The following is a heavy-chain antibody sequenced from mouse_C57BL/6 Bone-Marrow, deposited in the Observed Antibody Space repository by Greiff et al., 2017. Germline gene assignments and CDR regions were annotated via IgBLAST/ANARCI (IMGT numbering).Heavy chain of an antibody. Sequence: QVQLQQSGAELARPGASVKLSCKASGYTFTSYGISWVKQRTGQGLEWIGEIYPRSGNTYYNEKFKGKATLTADKSSSTEYMELRSLTSEDSAVXFCARHDYEGPWFAYWGQGTLVTVSA. V-gene: IGHV1-81*01. CDR2: IYPRSGNT. J-gene: IGHJ3*01. CDR1: GYTFTSYG. CDR3: ARHDYEGPWFAY. D-gene: IGHD2-4*01.